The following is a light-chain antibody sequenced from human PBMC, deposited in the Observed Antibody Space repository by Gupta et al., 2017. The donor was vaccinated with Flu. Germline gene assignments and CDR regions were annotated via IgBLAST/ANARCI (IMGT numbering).Light chain of an antibody. Sequence: TQSPGTLSLSPGERATLSCRASQTISSNYLAWYQQKPGQAPSLLIYGASSRAAGIPDRFSGSGSGTEFTLTISSLEPDDFAVYYCQRYGTSPLTFGGGTKVEI. CDR3: QRYGTSPLT. CDR1: QTISSNY. V-gene: IGKV3-20*01. J-gene: IGKJ4*01. CDR2: GAS.